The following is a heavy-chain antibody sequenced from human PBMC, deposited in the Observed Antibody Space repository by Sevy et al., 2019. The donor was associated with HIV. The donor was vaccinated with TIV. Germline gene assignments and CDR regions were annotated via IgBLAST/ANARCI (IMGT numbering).Heavy chain of an antibody. Sequence: GGSLRLSCAASGFTFNTYTMHWVRQAPGKGLEWVAAISHDGSNKNYADSVKGRFTVSRDNSKNTVSLQMNSLRREDXXLYYCAREYYDFWSGPINFYFGMDVWGQGTTVTVSS. V-gene: IGHV3-30-3*01. CDR1: GFTFNTYT. CDR2: ISHDGSNK. CDR3: AREYYDFWSGPINFYFGMDV. J-gene: IGHJ6*02. D-gene: IGHD3-3*01.